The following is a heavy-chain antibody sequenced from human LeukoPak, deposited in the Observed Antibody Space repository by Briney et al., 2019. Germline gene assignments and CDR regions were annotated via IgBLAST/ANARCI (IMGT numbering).Heavy chain of an antibody. CDR3: ARVILDYYDSSGPNWFDP. J-gene: IGHJ5*02. Sequence: ASVKVSCKASGYTFTSYGISWVRQAPGQGLEWMGWISAYNGNTHYAKKLQGRVTMTTDTYTSTAYMELRSLRSDDTAVYYCARVILDYYDSSGPNWFDPWGQGTLVTVSS. CDR2: ISAYNGNT. V-gene: IGHV1-18*01. CDR1: GYTFTSYG. D-gene: IGHD3-22*01.